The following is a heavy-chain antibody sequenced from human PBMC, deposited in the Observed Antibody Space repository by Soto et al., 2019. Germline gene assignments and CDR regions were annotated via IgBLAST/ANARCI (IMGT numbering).Heavy chain of an antibody. CDR1: GFTFNTYG. D-gene: IGHD2-15*01. CDR2: IWYDGSIK. V-gene: IGHV3-33*01. Sequence: GGSTRLSCAASGFTFNTYGMHWVRQAPGRGLEWVAVIWYDGSIKYYADSVKGRFTISRDNSKNTLYLQMNSLRAEDTAVYYCARIDCSGGSCRPYAYSDRDVWGPGTTVPVS. CDR3: ARIDCSGGSCRPYAYSDRDV. J-gene: IGHJ6*01.